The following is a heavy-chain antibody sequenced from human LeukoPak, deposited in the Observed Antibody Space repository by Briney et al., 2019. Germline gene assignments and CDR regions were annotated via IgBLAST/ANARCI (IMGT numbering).Heavy chain of an antibody. V-gene: IGHV4-34*01. CDR2: INHSGST. J-gene: IGHJ4*02. Sequence: SETLSLTCAVYGGSFSGYYWSWIRQPPGKGLEWIGEINHSGSTNYNPSLKSRVTISVDTSKNQFSLKLSSVTAADTAVYYCARDRDDFWSGYPTYYFDYWGQGTLVTVSS. CDR3: ARDRDDFWSGYPTYYFDY. CDR1: GGSFSGYY. D-gene: IGHD3-3*01.